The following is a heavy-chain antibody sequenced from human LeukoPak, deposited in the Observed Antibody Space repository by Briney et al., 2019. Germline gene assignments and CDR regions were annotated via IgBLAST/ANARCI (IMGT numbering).Heavy chain of an antibody. CDR1: GGSISSYY. D-gene: IGHD3-10*01. Sequence: SETLSLTCTVSGGSISSYYWSWIRQPPGKGLEWIGYIYYSGSTNYNPSLKSRVTISVDTSKNQFSLKLSSVTAADTAVYYCARGSGSPSFGFDYWGQGTLVTVSS. V-gene: IGHV4-59*01. CDR2: IYYSGST. CDR3: ARGSGSPSFGFDY. J-gene: IGHJ4*02.